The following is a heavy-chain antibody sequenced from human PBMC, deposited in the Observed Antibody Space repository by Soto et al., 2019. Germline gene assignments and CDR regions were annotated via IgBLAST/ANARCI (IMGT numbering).Heavy chain of an antibody. J-gene: IGHJ6*02. CDR3: ARQGFGVLHGLVDV. Sequence: SETLSLTCTVSGDSIRSSSYWGWIRQPPGKGLEWIGSIYSTGNTYYNPSLNSQVTISVDTSKNQFSLNVISVTAADTALYYCARQGFGVLHGLVDVWGQGTTVTVSS. D-gene: IGHD3-10*01. CDR1: GDSIRSSSY. V-gene: IGHV4-38-2*02. CDR2: IYSTGNT.